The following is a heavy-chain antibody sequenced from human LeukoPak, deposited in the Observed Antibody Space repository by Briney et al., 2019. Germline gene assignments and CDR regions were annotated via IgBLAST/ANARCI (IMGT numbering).Heavy chain of an antibody. D-gene: IGHD4/OR15-4a*01. CDR2: IWYDGSNE. Sequence: GGSLRLSCAASGFTFSTSGMHWVRQAPGKGLEWVALIWYDGSNEDADSVKGRFTISRDNSKNTLYLQMNSLRAEDTAVYHCAKDQGANYYYYMDVWGKGATVTVSS. V-gene: IGHV3-33*06. CDR1: GFTFSTSG. J-gene: IGHJ6*03. CDR3: AKDQGANYYYYMDV.